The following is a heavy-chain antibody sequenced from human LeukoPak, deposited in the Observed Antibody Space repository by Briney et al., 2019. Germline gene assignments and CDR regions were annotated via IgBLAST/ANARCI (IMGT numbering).Heavy chain of an antibody. CDR3: ARLSGSFPDY. Sequence: GGSLRLSCAASGFTFSRDGMHWVRQAPGKGLEWVAVIWYDGSKKYYADFVKGRFTISRDNSKNTLYLQMNSLRAEDTAVYYCARLSGSFPDYWGQGTLVTVSS. CDR1: GFTFSRDG. J-gene: IGHJ4*02. CDR2: IWYDGSKK. V-gene: IGHV3-33*01. D-gene: IGHD1-26*01.